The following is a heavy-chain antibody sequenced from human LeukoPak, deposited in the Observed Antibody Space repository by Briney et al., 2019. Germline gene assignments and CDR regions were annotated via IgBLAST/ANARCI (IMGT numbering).Heavy chain of an antibody. D-gene: IGHD2-8*02. CDR1: GFTFSSYS. CDR3: AKAMVVYAMRNWFDP. Sequence: GGSLRLSCAASGFTFSSYSMNWVRQAPGKGLEWVSSISSSSSYKYYADSVKGRFTISRDNSKNTLYLQMNSLRAEDTAVYYCAKAMVVYAMRNWFDPWGQGTLVTVSS. CDR2: ISSSSSYK. V-gene: IGHV3-21*01. J-gene: IGHJ5*02.